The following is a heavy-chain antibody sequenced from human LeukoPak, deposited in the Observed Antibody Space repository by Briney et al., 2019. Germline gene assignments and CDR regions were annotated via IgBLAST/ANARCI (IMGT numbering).Heavy chain of an antibody. J-gene: IGHJ6*03. CDR1: GFTFSSYW. Sequence: GGSLRLSCAASGFTFSSYWIHWVRQAPGKGLVWVSRINRDGSSTDYADSVKGRSTISRDNAKNALYLQMNSLRVEDTAVYYCARVGSSSVYYYYYYMDVWGKGTTVTVSS. CDR3: ARVGSSSVYYYYYYMDV. V-gene: IGHV3-74*01. CDR2: INRDGSST. D-gene: IGHD6-13*01.